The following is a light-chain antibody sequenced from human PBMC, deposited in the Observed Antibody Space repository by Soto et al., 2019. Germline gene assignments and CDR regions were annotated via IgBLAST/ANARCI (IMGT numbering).Light chain of an antibody. CDR2: DVS. J-gene: IGLJ1*01. V-gene: IGLV2-14*03. Sequence: VLTQPASVSGSPGQSITISCTGTSSDVGGYNYVSWYQHHPGKAPKLLIYDVSNRPSGVSNRFSGSKSDNTASLTISGLQPEDEADYYCSSYTTSNTRQIVFGTGTKVTVL. CDR3: SSYTTSNTRQIV. CDR1: SSDVGGYNY.